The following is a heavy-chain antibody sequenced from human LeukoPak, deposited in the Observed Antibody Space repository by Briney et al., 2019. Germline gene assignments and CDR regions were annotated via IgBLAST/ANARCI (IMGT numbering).Heavy chain of an antibody. CDR1: GYSFTAFY. CDR3: ARGYCTSASCYYFDH. D-gene: IGHD2-2*01. CDR2: IHPRSGET. J-gene: IGHJ4*02. Sequence: ASVKVSCKASGYSFTAFYIHWVRQAPGQGLEWMGWIHPRSGETNYAYKFRGRVTMTRDTSISTTYMDLGSLGSDDTAVYYCARGYCTSASCYYFDHWGQGALVTVSS. V-gene: IGHV1-2*02.